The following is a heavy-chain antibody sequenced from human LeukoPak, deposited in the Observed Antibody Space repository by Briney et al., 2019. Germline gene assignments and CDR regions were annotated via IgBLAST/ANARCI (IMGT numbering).Heavy chain of an antibody. CDR1: GGSISSYY. V-gene: IGHV4-59*01. CDR3: ARGDFDWLLYGFFDY. J-gene: IGHJ4*02. D-gene: IGHD3-9*01. Sequence: PSETLSLTCTVSGGSISSYYWSWIRQPPGKGLEWIGYIYYSGSTNYNPSLKSRVTISVDTSKNQFSLKLSSVTAADTAVYYCARGDFDWLLYGFFDYWGQGTLVTVSS. CDR2: IYYSGST.